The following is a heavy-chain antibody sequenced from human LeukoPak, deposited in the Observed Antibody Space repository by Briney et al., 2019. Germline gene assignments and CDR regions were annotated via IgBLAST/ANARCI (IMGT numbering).Heavy chain of an antibody. CDR1: GGSISSYY. V-gene: IGHV4-59*01. Sequence: PSETLSLTCTVSGGSISSYYWSRIRQPPGKGLEWIGYIYYSGSTNYNPSLKSRVTISVDTSKNQFSLKLSSVTAADTAVYYCARVVTFGGVIVNFDYWGQGTLVTVSS. CDR3: ARVVTFGGVIVNFDY. D-gene: IGHD3-16*02. J-gene: IGHJ4*02. CDR2: IYYSGST.